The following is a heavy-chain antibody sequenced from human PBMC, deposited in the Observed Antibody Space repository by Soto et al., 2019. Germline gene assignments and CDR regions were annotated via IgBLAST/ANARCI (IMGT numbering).Heavy chain of an antibody. J-gene: IGHJ6*02. CDR3: ARETSYDFWSGPQTMDV. CDR2: VHYDGTKK. D-gene: IGHD3-3*01. Sequence: GGSLRLSCAPSGFTFSSYVMHWVRQAPGKGLEWVAVVHYDGTKKYYADSVRGRFTISRGNSENILYLQMNSLRPDDTAVYFCARETSYDFWSGPQTMDVWGQGTTVTVSS. V-gene: IGHV3-33*01. CDR1: GFTFSSYV.